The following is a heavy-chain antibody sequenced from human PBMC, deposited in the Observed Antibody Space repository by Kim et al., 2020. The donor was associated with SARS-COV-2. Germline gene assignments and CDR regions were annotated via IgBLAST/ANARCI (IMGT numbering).Heavy chain of an antibody. J-gene: IGHJ3*02. CDR1: GYTFTSYG. Sequence: ASVKVSCKASGYTFTSYGISWVRQAPGQGLEWMGWISAYNGNTNYAQKLQGRVTMTTDTSTSTAYMELRSLRSDDTAVYYCARASPYYYDSSGYGAFDIWGQGTMVTVSS. D-gene: IGHD3-22*01. V-gene: IGHV1-18*01. CDR2: ISAYNGNT. CDR3: ARASPYYYDSSGYGAFDI.